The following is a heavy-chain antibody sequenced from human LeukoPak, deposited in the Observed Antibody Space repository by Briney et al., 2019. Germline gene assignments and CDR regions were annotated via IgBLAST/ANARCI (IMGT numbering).Heavy chain of an antibody. CDR3: ARGSVTGYYTFDY. J-gene: IGHJ4*02. D-gene: IGHD3-9*01. Sequence: SETLSLTCAVYGGSFSGKYWTWIRQPPHKGLEWIGEITHSGSTYYNPSLKSRVAISVDTSRNQFSLKLNSVTAADTAVYYCARGSVTGYYTFDYWGQGTLVTVSS. V-gene: IGHV4-34*01. CDR1: GGSFSGKY. CDR2: ITHSGST.